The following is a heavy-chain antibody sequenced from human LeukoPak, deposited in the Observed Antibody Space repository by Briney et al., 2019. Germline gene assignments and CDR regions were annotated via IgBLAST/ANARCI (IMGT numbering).Heavy chain of an antibody. CDR2: TFGSGDST. V-gene: IGHV3-23*01. CDR1: GFTISTYG. J-gene: IGHJ4*02. Sequence: GGSLRPSCAASGFTISTYGMNWVSQAPRKGLEWVSVTFGSGDSTYYADSVKGRFTISRDRSKNTLYLEMHSLRADDTAVYYCAKDQKPDSGYDIDYWGQGTLVTVSS. D-gene: IGHD5-12*01. CDR3: AKDQKPDSGYDIDY.